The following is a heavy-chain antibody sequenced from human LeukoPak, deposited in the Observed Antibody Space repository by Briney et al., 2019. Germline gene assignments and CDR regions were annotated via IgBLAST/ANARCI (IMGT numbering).Heavy chain of an antibody. D-gene: IGHD3-3*01. J-gene: IGHJ4*02. Sequence: PSETLSLTCAVYGGSFSGYYWSWIRQPPGKGLEWIGEINHSGSTNYNPSLKSRVTISVDTSKNQFSLKLSSVTAADTAVYYCASRQQEYYDFWSGYYHHFDYWGQGTLVTVSS. V-gene: IGHV4-34*01. CDR3: ASRQQEYYDFWSGYYHHFDY. CDR2: INHSGST. CDR1: GGSFSGYY.